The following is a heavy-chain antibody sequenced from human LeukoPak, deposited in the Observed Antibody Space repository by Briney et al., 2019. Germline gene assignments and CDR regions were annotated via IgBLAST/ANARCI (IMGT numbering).Heavy chain of an antibody. CDR2: IFDSGST. D-gene: IGHD4-23*01. Sequence: SPSETLSLTCTVSGDSISSRSYYWGWIRQPPGKGLEWIGGIFDSGSTYYNPSLESRVTISADTSNSQFSLKLSSVTAPDTAVYYCARQSTDGGNPIDFWGQGTLVTVSS. J-gene: IGHJ4*02. V-gene: IGHV4-39*01. CDR3: ARQSTDGGNPIDF. CDR1: GDSISSRSYY.